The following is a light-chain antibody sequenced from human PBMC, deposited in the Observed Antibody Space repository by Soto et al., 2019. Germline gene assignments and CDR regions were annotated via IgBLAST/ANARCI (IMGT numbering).Light chain of an antibody. V-gene: IGLV4-69*01. CDR1: SGHSSYA. CDR2: LNSDGSH. CDR3: QTWGTGIQGV. Sequence: QSVLTQSPSASASLGASVKLTCTLSSGHSSYAIAWHQQQPEKGPRYLMKLNSDGSHSKGDGIPDRFSGSSSGAERYLTISSLQSEDEADDYCQTWGTGIQGVFGGGTKLTVL. J-gene: IGLJ2*01.